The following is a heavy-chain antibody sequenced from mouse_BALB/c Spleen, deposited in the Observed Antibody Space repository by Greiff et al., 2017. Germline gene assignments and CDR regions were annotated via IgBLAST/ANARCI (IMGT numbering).Heavy chain of an antibody. CDR1: GYTFSSYW. CDR2: ILPGSGST. D-gene: IGHD1-2*01. CDR3: ARRSSLRHFDY. J-gene: IGHJ2*01. Sequence: VQLQQSGAELMKPGASVKISCKATGYTFSSYWIEWVKQRPGHGLEWIGEILPGSGSTNYNEKFKGKATFTADTSSNTAYMQLSSLTSEDSAVYYCARRSSLRHFDYWGQGTTLTVSS. V-gene: IGHV1-9*01.